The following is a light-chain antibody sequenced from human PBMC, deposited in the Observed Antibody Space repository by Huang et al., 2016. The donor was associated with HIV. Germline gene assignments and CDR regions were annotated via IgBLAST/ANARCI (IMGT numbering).Light chain of an antibody. CDR2: EVS. Sequence: DIVMTQTPLSLSVTPGQPASISCKSSQSLLHSDEKTYLFWYLQKPGQSPQLLIYEVSNRFCGVPDRFSGSGSGTDFTLKISRVEAEDVGVYYCMQSIQLPPTFGPGTTVDIK. CDR3: MQSIQLPPT. CDR1: QSLLHSDEKTY. V-gene: IGKV2D-29*02. J-gene: IGKJ3*01.